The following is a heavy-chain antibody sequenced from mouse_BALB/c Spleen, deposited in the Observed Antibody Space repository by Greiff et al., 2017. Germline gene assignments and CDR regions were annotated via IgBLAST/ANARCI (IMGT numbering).Heavy chain of an antibody. CDR1: GFAFSSYD. J-gene: IGHJ3*01. D-gene: IGHD2-4*01. CDR2: ISSGGGST. CDR3: ARRDYDYSAWFAY. Sequence: EVQVVESGGGLVKPGGSLKLSCAASGFAFSSYDMSWVRQTPEKRLEWVAYISSGGGSTYYPDTVKGRFTISRDNAKNTLYLQMSSLKSEDTAMYYCARRDYDYSAWFAYWGQGTLVTVSA. V-gene: IGHV5-12-1*01.